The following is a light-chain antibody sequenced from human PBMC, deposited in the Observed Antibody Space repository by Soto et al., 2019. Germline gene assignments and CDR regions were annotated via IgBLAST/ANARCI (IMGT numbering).Light chain of an antibody. V-gene: IGKV3-11*01. J-gene: IGKJ5*01. CDR3: HQRQYWPPIT. CDR1: LSVIVY. Sequence: VVLTQSPATLSLSPGERATFSCSTSLSVIVYLDWYQQKPGQAPRLLISDASNRATGIPARFSGSGSGTDFTLTISSLEPEDFAVYYCHQRQYWPPITFGQGTRLEI. CDR2: DAS.